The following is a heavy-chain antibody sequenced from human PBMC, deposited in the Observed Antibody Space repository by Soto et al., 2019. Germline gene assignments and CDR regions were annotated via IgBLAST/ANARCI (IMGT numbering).Heavy chain of an antibody. CDR2: INHSGST. V-gene: IGHV4-34*01. J-gene: IGHJ3*02. D-gene: IGHD6-19*01. CDR1: GGSFSGYY. CDR3: ARSILRAVAGTRAFEI. Sequence: PSETLSLTCAVYGGSFSGYYWSWIRQPPGKGLEWIGEINHSGSTNYNPSLKSRVTISVDTSKNQFSLKLSSVTAADTAVYYCARSILRAVAGTRAFEIWGQGTMVTVSS.